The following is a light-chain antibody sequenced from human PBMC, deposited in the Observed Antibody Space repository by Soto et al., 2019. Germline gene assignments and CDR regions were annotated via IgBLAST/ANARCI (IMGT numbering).Light chain of an antibody. Sequence: QTVVTQEPSLTVSPGGTVTLTCASSTGEVTSGYYPNWFQQKPGQAPRALIYSTSNKYSWTPARFSGSLLGGKAALTLSGVQPEDEAEYYCLLYYGGSPWVFGGGTKVTVL. CDR2: STS. J-gene: IGLJ3*02. CDR1: TGEVTSGYY. V-gene: IGLV7-43*01. CDR3: LLYYGGSPWV.